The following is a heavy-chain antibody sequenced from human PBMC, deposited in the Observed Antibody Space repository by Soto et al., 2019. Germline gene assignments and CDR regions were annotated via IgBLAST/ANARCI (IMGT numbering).Heavy chain of an antibody. CDR3: ARGYGAAGTFYFDY. V-gene: IGHV4-4*02. J-gene: IGHJ4*02. CDR1: GGSISSSNW. Sequence: SETLSLTCAVSGGSISSSNWWSWVRQPPGKGLEWIGEIYHSGSTNYNPSLKSRVTISVDTSKNQFSLKLSSVTAADTAVYYCARGYGAAGTFYFDYWGQGTLVTVS. D-gene: IGHD6-13*01. CDR2: IYHSGST.